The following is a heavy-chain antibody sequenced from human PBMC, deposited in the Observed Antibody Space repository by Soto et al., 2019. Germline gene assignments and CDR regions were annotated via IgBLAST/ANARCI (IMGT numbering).Heavy chain of an antibody. J-gene: IGHJ1*01. CDR1: GGYISSGGYS. Sequence: SETKSHTWAVSGGYISSGGYSWSWNKQPPGKGLEWIGYIYHSGSTYYNPSLKSRVTISVDRSKNQFPPELSSVAAADTAVYYCARGRPGITMVRAIQHWGQGTLVTVSS. D-gene: IGHD3-10*01. CDR2: IYHSGST. CDR3: ARGRPGITMVRAIQH. V-gene: IGHV4-30-2*01.